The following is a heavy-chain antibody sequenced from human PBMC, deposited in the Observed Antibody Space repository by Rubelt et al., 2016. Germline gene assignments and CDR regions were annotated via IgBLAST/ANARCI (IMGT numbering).Heavy chain of an antibody. D-gene: IGHD6-19*01. CDR2: INHSGST. CDR3: ARLFSSGWCDY. V-gene: IGHV4-34*01. J-gene: IGHJ4*02. Sequence: QVQLQQWGAGLLKPSETLSLTCAVYGGSFSGYYWSWIRQPPGKGLEWIGEINHSGSTNYNPSLKSRVTISVDTSKNQFSLKLSSVTAADTAVYYWARLFSSGWCDYWGQGTLVTVSS. CDR1: GGSFSGYY.